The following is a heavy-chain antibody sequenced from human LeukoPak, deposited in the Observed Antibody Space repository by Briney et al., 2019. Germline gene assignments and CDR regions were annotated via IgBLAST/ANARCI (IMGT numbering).Heavy chain of an antibody. CDR3: TTARGCSSTSCYTQAYYYYYYYMDV. V-gene: IGHV3-15*01. Sequence: GGSLRLSCAASGFTFSNAWMSWVRQAPGKGLEWVGRIKSKTDGGTTDYAAPVKGRFTISRDDSKNTLYLQMNSLKTEDTAVYYCTTARGCSSTSCYTQAYYYYYYYMDVWGKGTTVTVSS. CDR2: IKSKTDGGTT. D-gene: IGHD2-2*02. CDR1: GFTFSNAW. J-gene: IGHJ6*03.